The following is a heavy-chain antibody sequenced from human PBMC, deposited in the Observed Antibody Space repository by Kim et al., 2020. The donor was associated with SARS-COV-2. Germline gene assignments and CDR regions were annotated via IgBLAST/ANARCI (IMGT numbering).Heavy chain of an antibody. D-gene: IGHD6-13*01. J-gene: IGHJ4*02. CDR3: AADSSSWYWYVYFDY. CDR2: ISSSSSTI. Sequence: GGSLRLSCAASGFTFSSYSMNWVRQAPGKGLEWVSYISSSSSTIYYADSVKGRFTISRDNAKNSLYLQMNSLRDEDTAVYYCAADSSSWYWYVYFDYWGQGTLVTVSS. V-gene: IGHV3-48*02. CDR1: GFTFSSYS.